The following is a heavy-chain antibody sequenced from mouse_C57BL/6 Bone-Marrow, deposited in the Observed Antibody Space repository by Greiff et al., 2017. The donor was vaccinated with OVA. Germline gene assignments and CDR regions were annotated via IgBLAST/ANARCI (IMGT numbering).Heavy chain of an antibody. CDR3: ARGDKTGAWFAY. V-gene: IGHV5-4*03. Sequence: EVKLMESGGGLVKPGGSLKLSCAASGFTFSSYAMSWVRQTPEKRLEWVATISDGGSYTYYPDNVKGRFTISRDNAKNNLYLQMSHLKSEDTAMYYCARGDKTGAWFAYWGQGTLVTVSA. D-gene: IGHD4-1*01. CDR1: GFTFSSYA. J-gene: IGHJ3*01. CDR2: ISDGGSYT.